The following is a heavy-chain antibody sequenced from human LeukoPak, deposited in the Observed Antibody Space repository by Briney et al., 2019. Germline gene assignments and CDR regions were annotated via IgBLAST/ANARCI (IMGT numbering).Heavy chain of an antibody. CDR2: INPNSGGT. J-gene: IGHJ4*02. D-gene: IGHD3-22*01. Sequence: ASVKVSCKASGYTFTSYYMHWVRQAPGQGLEWMGRINPNSGGTNYAQKFQGRVTMTRDTSISTAYMELSRLRSDDTAVYYCASLKGLFDYFDYWGQGILVTVYS. V-gene: IGHV1-2*06. CDR1: GYTFTSYY. CDR3: ASLKGLFDYFDY.